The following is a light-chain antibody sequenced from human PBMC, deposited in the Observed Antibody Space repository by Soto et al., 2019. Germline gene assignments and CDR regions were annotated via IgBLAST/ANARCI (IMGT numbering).Light chain of an antibody. Sequence: QSALPQPRSVSGSPGQSVTISCTGTSSDVGGYNYVSWYQQHPGKAPKLMIYDVSKRPSGVPDRFSASKSGNTAFLTISGLQSDDEADYYCWSHAGSYTFVFGTGTKVTVL. CDR2: DVS. J-gene: IGLJ1*01. CDR1: SSDVGGYNY. CDR3: WSHAGSYTFV. V-gene: IGLV2-11*01.